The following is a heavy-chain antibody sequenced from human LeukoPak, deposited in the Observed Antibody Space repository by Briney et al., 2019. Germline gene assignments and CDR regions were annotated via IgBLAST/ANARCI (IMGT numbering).Heavy chain of an antibody. CDR2: IYTSGST. J-gene: IGHJ4*02. CDR1: GGSISSYY. CDR3: ARGLLRGYYDFWSGYSGGSGGYFDY. V-gene: IGHV4-4*07. D-gene: IGHD3-3*01. Sequence: SETLSLTCTVSGGSISSYYWSWIRQPAGKGLEWIGRIYTSGSTNYNPSLKSRVTISVDTSKNQFSLKLSSVTAADTAVYYCARGLLRGYYDFWSGYSGGSGGYFDYWGQGTLITVSS.